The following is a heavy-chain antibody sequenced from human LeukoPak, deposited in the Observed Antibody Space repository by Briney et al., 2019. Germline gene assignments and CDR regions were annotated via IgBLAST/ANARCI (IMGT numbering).Heavy chain of an antibody. CDR2: INPNSGGT. J-gene: IGHJ5*02. D-gene: IGHD2-2*01. CDR1: GYTFTGHY. V-gene: IGHV1-2*06. CDR3: ALRGVVPAAPFDP. Sequence: GASVKVSCKASGYTFTGHYMHWVRQAPGQGLEWKGRINPNSGGTNYAQKFQGRVTMTRDTSISTAYMELSRLRSDDTAVYYCALRGVVPAAPFDPWGQGTLVTVSS.